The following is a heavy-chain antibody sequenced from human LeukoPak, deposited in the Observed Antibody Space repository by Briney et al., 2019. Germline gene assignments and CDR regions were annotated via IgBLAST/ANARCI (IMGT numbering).Heavy chain of an antibody. V-gene: IGHV4-59*01. D-gene: IGHD1-1*01. CDR3: AREGLTTIGVIDV. J-gene: IGHJ6*03. CDR2: IYYSGNT. CDR1: GASIGSYY. Sequence: PSETLSLTCSVSGASIGSYYWIWIRQPPGKGPEWLGTIYYSGNTKYNSSLKSRVSILADTSNNQFSLRLSSVTAADTAVYYCAREGLTTIGVIDVWGKGTTSPSP.